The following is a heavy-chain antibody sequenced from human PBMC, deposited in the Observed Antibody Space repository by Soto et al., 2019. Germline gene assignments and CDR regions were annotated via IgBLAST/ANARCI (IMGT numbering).Heavy chain of an antibody. V-gene: IGHV4-31*11. J-gene: IGHJ4*02. CDR3: ARVEGSSYYFRHDC. Sequence: SETLSLTCAVSGYSISSGYYWSWIRQHPGKGLEWIGNIYYSGSSYYNPSLKSRATISIDTSKDQFSLRLGSVTAADTAVYYCARVEGSSYYFRHDCWGRGTLVTVSS. CDR1: GYSISSGYY. CDR2: IYYSGSS. D-gene: IGHD1-26*01.